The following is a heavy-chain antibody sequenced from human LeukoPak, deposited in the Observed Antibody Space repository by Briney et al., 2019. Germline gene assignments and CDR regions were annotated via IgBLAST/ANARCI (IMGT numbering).Heavy chain of an antibody. Sequence: GGSLRLSCAASGFSFSDFGMNWVRQAPGKGLEWVAVIWYDGSNKYCADSVKGRFTISRDNSKNTLYLQVNSLRAEDTAVYYCARARNDYDSSGFSALDLWGQGTLVTVSS. CDR3: ARARNDYDSSGFSALDL. J-gene: IGHJ5*02. V-gene: IGHV3-33*08. CDR2: IWYDGSNK. D-gene: IGHD3-22*01. CDR1: GFSFSDFG.